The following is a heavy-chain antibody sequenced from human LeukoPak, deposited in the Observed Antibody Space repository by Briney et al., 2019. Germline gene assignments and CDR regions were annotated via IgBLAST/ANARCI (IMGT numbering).Heavy chain of an antibody. Sequence: PSETLSLTCTVSGGSISSYYWSWIRQPPGKGLEWIGYLYYSGSTNYNPSLKSRVTISEDTSKKQFSLKLSSVTAADTAVYYCARARIDYYHDRSGYYYFDYWGQGTLVTVSS. CDR3: ARARIDYYHDRSGYYYFDY. D-gene: IGHD3-22*01. V-gene: IGHV4-59*01. J-gene: IGHJ4*02. CDR2: LYYSGST. CDR1: GGSISSYY.